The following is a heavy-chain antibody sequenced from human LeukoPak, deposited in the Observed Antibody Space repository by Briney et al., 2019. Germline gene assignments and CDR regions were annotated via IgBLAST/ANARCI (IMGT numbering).Heavy chain of an antibody. Sequence: GGSLRLSCAASGFTFSSYAMHWVRQAPGKGLEYVSAISSNGGSTYYANSVKGRSTISRDNSKNTLYLQMGSLRAEDMAVYYCARHDVSGYFDYWGQGTLVTVSS. CDR3: ARHDVSGYFDY. V-gene: IGHV3-64*01. CDR1: GFTFSSYA. CDR2: ISSNGGST. J-gene: IGHJ4*02. D-gene: IGHD3-10*01.